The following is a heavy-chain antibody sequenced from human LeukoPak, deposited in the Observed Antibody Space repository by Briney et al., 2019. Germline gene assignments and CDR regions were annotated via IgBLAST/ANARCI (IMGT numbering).Heavy chain of an antibody. J-gene: IGHJ4*02. Sequence: ASVKVSCKVSGYTLTELSMHWLRQAPGKGLEWMGGFDPEDGETIYAQKFQGRVTMTEDTSTDTAYMELSSLRSEDTAVYYCATARVNNDFWSGYYIDYWGQGTLVTVSS. CDR2: FDPEDGET. CDR1: GYTLTELS. V-gene: IGHV1-24*01. D-gene: IGHD3-3*01. CDR3: ATARVNNDFWSGYYIDY.